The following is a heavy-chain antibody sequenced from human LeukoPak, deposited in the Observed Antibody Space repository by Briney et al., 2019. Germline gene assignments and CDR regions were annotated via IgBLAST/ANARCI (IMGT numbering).Heavy chain of an antibody. V-gene: IGHV6-1*01. CDR1: GDSVSSNSAA. Sequence: SQTLSLTCAISGDSVSSNSAAWNWIRQSPSRGLEWLGRTYYRSKWSSDYAVSVKSRITINPDTSRNQFPLQLNSVTPEDTAVYYCARYYYDSRGYYYYYFDYWGQGTLVTVSS. CDR3: ARYYYDSRGYYYYYFDY. CDR2: TYYRSKWSS. J-gene: IGHJ4*02. D-gene: IGHD3-22*01.